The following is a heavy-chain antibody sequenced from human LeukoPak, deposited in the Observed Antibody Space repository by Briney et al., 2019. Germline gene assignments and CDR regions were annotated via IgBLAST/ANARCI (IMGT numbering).Heavy chain of an antibody. CDR2: INAGNGNT. D-gene: IGHD6-13*01. V-gene: IGHV1-3*01. Sequence: PWASVKVSCKASGHTFTSYAMHWVRQAPGQRLEWMGWINAGNGNTKYSQKFQGRVTITRDTSASTAYMELSSLRSEDTAVYYCARDSTETAAGPRGYYYGMDVWGQGTTVTVSS. J-gene: IGHJ6*02. CDR1: GHTFTSYA. CDR3: ARDSTETAAGPRGYYYGMDV.